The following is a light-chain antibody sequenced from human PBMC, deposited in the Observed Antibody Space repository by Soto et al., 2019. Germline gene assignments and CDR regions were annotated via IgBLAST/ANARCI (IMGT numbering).Light chain of an antibody. CDR1: SSDVGAYDY. Sequence: QSALTQPRSVSGSPGQSVTISCTGTSSDVGAYDYVSWYQHHPGKAPKVTIYDVSKRPSGVPDRFSGSKSGNTASLIISGLQAEDEADYYCSSFVGPYTYVFGTGTKVTVL. V-gene: IGLV2-11*01. J-gene: IGLJ1*01. CDR2: DVS. CDR3: SSFVGPYTYV.